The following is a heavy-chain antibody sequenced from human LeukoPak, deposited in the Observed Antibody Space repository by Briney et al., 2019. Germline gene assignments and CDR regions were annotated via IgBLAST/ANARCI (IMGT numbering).Heavy chain of an antibody. CDR2: ISPSSSII. V-gene: IGHV3-48*01. Sequence: GGSLRLPCAASGFTFSDYSMNWVRQAPGKGLEWVSYISPSSSIIYYADSVKGRFTISRDNAKNSLYLQMNSLRAEDTAVYYCARGSRTPDYWGQGTLVTVSS. J-gene: IGHJ4*02. CDR3: ARGSRTPDY. CDR1: GFTFSDYS.